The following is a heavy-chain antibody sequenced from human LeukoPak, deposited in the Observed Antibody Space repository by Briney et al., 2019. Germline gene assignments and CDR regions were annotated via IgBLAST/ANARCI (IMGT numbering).Heavy chain of an antibody. D-gene: IGHD4-17*01. Sequence: SETLSLTCTVSGGSVSSGSYYWSWIRQPPGKGLEWIGEINHSGSTNYNPSLKSRVTISVDTSKNQFSLKLSSVTAADTAVYYCARDYGDEGFDYWGQGTLVTVSS. CDR2: INHSGST. J-gene: IGHJ4*02. CDR3: ARDYGDEGFDY. CDR1: GGSVSSGSYY. V-gene: IGHV4-61*01.